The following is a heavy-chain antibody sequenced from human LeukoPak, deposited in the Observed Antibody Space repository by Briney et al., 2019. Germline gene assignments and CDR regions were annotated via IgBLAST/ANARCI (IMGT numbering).Heavy chain of an antibody. J-gene: IGHJ4*02. CDR3: ARGRFRTVRYSSGWYYFDY. V-gene: IGHV4-38-2*02. CDR2: IYHSGST. CDR1: GYSISSGYY. D-gene: IGHD6-19*01. Sequence: SETLSLTCTVSGYSISSGYYWGWIRQPPGKGLEWIGSIYHSGSTYYNPSLKSRVTISVDTSKNQFSLKLSSVTAADTAVYYCARGRFRTVRYSSGWYYFDYWGQGTLVTVSS.